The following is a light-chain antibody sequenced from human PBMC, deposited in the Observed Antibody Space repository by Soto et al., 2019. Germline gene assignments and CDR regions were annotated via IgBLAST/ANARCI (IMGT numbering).Light chain of an antibody. CDR2: GAY. V-gene: IGKV3-15*01. Sequence: EIVMTQSPATLSVSPGERATLSCRASQRVSSDLAWYQQKPGQAPRLLIYGAYTRDTGIPARFSGTGSGTEFTLTISSLQSEDFAVYYCQQFENWPWTFGQGTKVEIK. CDR3: QQFENWPWT. J-gene: IGKJ1*01. CDR1: QRVSSD.